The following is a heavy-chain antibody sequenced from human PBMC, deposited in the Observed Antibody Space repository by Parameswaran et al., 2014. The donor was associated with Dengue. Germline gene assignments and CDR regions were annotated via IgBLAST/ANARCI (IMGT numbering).Heavy chain of an antibody. V-gene: IGHV3-48*02. CDR3: ARDELPLNSGLAGWDYYYYGMDV. CDR2: ISSSSTII. Sequence: WIRQPPGKGLEWISYISSSSTIISYTDAVRGRFTISRDNAKNSLYLEMNSLRDEDTAVYYCARDELPLNSGLAGWDYYYYGMDVWGQGTTVTVSS. D-gene: IGHD6-19*01. J-gene: IGHJ6*02.